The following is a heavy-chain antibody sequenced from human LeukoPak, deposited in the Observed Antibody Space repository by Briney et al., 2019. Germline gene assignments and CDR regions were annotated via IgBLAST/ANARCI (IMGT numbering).Heavy chain of an antibody. J-gene: IGHJ4*02. Sequence: SETLSLTCTVSGGSISDYYWSWIRQPAGKGLEWVGHIYTGGNTNYNPSLESRVTMSVDTSKNQFSLKLRSVTAADTAVYYCARANYVWGSYVYWGQGTLVTVSS. CDR3: ARANYVWGSYVY. CDR2: IYTGGNT. D-gene: IGHD3-16*01. CDR1: GGSISDYY. V-gene: IGHV4-4*07.